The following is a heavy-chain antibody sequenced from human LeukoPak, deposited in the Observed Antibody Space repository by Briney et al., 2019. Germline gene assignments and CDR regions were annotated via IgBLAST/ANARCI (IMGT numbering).Heavy chain of an antibody. V-gene: IGHV1-8*01. D-gene: IGHD2-2*01. CDR1: GYTFTSYD. CDR3: ARDSDIVVVPAATNWFDP. CDR2: MNSNSGNT. J-gene: IGHJ5*02. Sequence: ASVKVSCKASGYTFTSYDINWVRQATGQGLEWMGWMNSNSGNTGYAQKFQGRVTMTRNTSIRTAYMELSSLRSDDTAVYYCARDSDIVVVPAATNWFDPWGQGTLVTVSS.